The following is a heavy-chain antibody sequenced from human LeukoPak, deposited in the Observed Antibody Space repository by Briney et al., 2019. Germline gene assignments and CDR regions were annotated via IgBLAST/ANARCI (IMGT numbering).Heavy chain of an antibody. CDR3: ARGEAPLGSSSWGA. CDR1: GYTFTSYD. J-gene: IGHJ4*02. D-gene: IGHD6-13*01. V-gene: IGHV1-8*01. Sequence: ASVKVSCKASGYTFTSYDINWVRQATGQGLEWMGWMNPNSGNTGYAQKFQGRVTVTRNTSISTAYMELSSLRSEDTAVYYCARGEAPLGSSSWGAWGQGTLVTVSS. CDR2: MNPNSGNT.